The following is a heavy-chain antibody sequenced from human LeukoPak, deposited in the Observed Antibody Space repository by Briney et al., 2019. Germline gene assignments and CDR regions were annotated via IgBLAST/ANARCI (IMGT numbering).Heavy chain of an antibody. Sequence: SVKVSCKASGGTFSSYAISWVRQAPGQGLEWMGGIIPIFGTANYAQKFQGRVTITADKSTSTAYMELSSLRSEDTAVYYCARARTDYDFWSGYYRYNWFDPWGQGTLVTVSS. V-gene: IGHV1-69*06. CDR1: GGTFSSYA. D-gene: IGHD3-3*01. CDR3: ARARTDYDFWSGYYRYNWFDP. J-gene: IGHJ5*02. CDR2: IIPIFGTA.